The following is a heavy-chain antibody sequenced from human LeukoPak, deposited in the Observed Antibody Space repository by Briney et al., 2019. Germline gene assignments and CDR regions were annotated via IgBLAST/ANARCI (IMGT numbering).Heavy chain of an antibody. V-gene: IGHV4-34*01. CDR3: ATRAQYCSGGSCYPGAFDI. CDR1: GGSFSGYY. Sequence: TSETLSLTCAVYGGSFSGYYWSWIRQPPGKGLEWIGEINHSGSTNYNPSLRSRVTISVDTSKNQFSLKLSSVTAADTAVYYCATRAQYCSGGSCYPGAFDIWGQGTMVTVSS. D-gene: IGHD2-15*01. J-gene: IGHJ3*02. CDR2: INHSGST.